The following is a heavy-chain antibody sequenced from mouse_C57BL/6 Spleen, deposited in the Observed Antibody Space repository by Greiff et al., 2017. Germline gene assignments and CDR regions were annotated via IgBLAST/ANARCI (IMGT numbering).Heavy chain of an antibody. Sequence: VQLVESGPELVKPGASVKISCKASGYAFSSSWMNWVKQRPGKGLEWIGRIYPGDGDTNYNGKFKGKATLTADKSSSTAYMQLSSLTSEDSAVYFCATTTVVAKDWYFDVWGTGTTVTVSS. J-gene: IGHJ1*03. V-gene: IGHV1-82*01. CDR3: ATTTVVAKDWYFDV. CDR1: GYAFSSSW. D-gene: IGHD1-1*01. CDR2: IYPGDGDT.